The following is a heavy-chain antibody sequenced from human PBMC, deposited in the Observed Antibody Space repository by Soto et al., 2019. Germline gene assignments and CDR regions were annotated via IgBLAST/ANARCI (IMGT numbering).Heavy chain of an antibody. CDR1: VTSISSYY. CDR3: ARYNSYAIDY. J-gene: IGHJ4*02. D-gene: IGHD2-8*01. CDR2: IHYSGTT. Sequence: TLSLTCTVSVTSISSYYCIWIRQPPGKGLEWIANIHYSGTTNYNPSLASRVTLSVDTSKNQFSLKMTSVTAADRAMYFCARYNSYAIDYWGRGTLVTVSS. V-gene: IGHV4-59*01.